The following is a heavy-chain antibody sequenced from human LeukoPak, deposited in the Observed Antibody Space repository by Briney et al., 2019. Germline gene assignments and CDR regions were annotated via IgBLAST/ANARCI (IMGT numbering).Heavy chain of an antibody. CDR2: TYYWSKWYN. V-gene: IGHV6-1*01. D-gene: IGHD4-17*01. Sequence: SQTLSLTCAISGDSVLSNSSTWNWIRQSPSRGLEWLGRTYYWSKWYNDYAPSLKSRLTIDRDTSKNHFSLHLSSVTPEDTAIYFCVRERLTPRLGGDAYFYMDVWGKGTTVTVSS. CDR3: VRERLTPRLGGDAYFYMDV. CDR1: GDSVLSNSST. J-gene: IGHJ6*03.